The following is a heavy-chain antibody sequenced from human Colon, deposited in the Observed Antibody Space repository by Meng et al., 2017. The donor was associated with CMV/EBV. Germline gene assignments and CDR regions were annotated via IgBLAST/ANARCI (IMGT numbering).Heavy chain of an antibody. CDR3: AGVAYDYGDRHFAY. CDR1: GYTFTSYG. J-gene: IGHJ4*02. D-gene: IGHD4-17*01. CDR2: ISAYNGNT. V-gene: IGHV1-18*01. Sequence: ASVKVSCKASGYTFTSYGISWVRQAPGQGLEWMGWISAYNGNTNYAQKLQGRVTMTTDTSTSTAYMELRSLRSDDTAVYYCAGVAYDYGDRHFAYWGQGALVTVSS.